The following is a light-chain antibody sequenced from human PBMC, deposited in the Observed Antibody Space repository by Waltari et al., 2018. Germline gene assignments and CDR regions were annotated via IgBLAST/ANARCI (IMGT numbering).Light chain of an antibody. Sequence: IVMTQSPATLSMSPGDRATLSCRASQSISTNLPWYQQRPGQAPRLLIYDTSTRATGIPVKFSGSGSGTEFTLTISDLQPEDFAVYYCQQYNNWPPLYTFGQGTKLDIK. CDR1: QSISTN. V-gene: IGKV3-15*01. CDR2: DTS. CDR3: QQYNNWPPLYT. J-gene: IGKJ2*01.